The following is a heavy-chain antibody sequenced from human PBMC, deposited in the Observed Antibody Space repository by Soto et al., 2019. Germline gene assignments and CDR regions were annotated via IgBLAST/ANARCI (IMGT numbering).Heavy chain of an antibody. V-gene: IGHV3-23*01. CDR1: GFTFSSYA. D-gene: IGHD2-15*01. Sequence: GGSLRLSCAASGFTFSSYAMSWVRQAPGKGLEWVSAISGSGGSTYYADSVKGRFIISRDNSKNTLYLQMNSLRAEDTAVYYCAKRYCSGGSCYSSYFDYWGQGTLVTVSS. J-gene: IGHJ4*02. CDR2: ISGSGGST. CDR3: AKRYCSGGSCYSSYFDY.